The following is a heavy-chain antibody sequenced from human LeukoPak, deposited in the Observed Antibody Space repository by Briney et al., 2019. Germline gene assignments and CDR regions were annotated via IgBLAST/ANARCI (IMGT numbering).Heavy chain of an antibody. CDR1: GFTFSSYG. CDR2: ISYDGSNK. CDR3: AKDRIIAAATYSFFDY. V-gene: IGHV3-30*18. Sequence: GGSLRLSCAASGFTFSSYGMHWVRQAPGKGLEWVAVISYDGSNKYYADSVKGRFTISRDNSKNTLYLQMNSLRAEDTAVYYCAKDRIIAAATYSFFDYWGQGTLVTVSS. J-gene: IGHJ4*02. D-gene: IGHD6-13*01.